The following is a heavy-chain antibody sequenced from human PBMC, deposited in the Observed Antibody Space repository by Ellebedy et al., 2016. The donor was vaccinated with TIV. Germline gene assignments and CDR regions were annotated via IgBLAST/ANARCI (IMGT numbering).Heavy chain of an antibody. CDR1: GFTFGGYA. CDR2: IRSKAYGGTT. Sequence: GGSLRLSXTASGFTFGGYAMSWFRQAPGKGLEWVGFIRSKAYGGTTEYAASVKGRFTISRDDSKSIAYLQMNSLKAEDTAVYYCARGDGWTDYWGQGTLVSVSS. CDR3: ARGDGWTDY. D-gene: IGHD2-15*01. V-gene: IGHV3-49*03. J-gene: IGHJ4*02.